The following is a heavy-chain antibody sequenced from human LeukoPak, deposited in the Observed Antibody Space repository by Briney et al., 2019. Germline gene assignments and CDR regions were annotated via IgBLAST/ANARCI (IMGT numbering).Heavy chain of an antibody. CDR1: GFTFSSYW. D-gene: IGHD5-12*01. V-gene: IGHV3-7*01. CDR2: IKQDGSEK. CDR3: ARVGLVATIEEDYFDY. J-gene: IGHJ4*02. Sequence: GGSPRLSCAAFGFTFSSYWMSWVRQAPGKGLEWVANIKQDGSEKYYVDSVKGRFTISRDNAKNSLYLQMNSLRAEDTAVYYCARVGLVATIEEDYFDYWGQGTLVTVSS.